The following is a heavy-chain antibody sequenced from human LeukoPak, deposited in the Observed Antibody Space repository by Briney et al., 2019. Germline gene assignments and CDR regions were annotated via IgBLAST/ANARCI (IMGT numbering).Heavy chain of an antibody. CDR3: ARVPNYYDSSGYVDY. CDR2: INHSGST. CDR1: GGPFSGYY. J-gene: IGHJ4*02. V-gene: IGHV4-34*01. D-gene: IGHD3-22*01. Sequence: KASETLSLTCAVYGGPFSGYYWSWIRQPPGKGLEWIGEINHSGSTNYNPSLKSRVTISVDTSKNQFSLKLSSVTAADTAVYYCARVPNYYDSSGYVDYWGQGTLVTVSS.